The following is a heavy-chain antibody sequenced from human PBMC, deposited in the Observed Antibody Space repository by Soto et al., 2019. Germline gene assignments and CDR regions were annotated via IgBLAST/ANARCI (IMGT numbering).Heavy chain of an antibody. CDR1: GFTVSGNY. V-gene: IGHV3-53*01. D-gene: IGHD2-15*01. J-gene: IGHJ3*01. CDR3: ARDPRWSSCSGDAFDL. CDR2: IYTGGYT. Sequence: PGGSLRLSCAASGFTVSGNYMSWVRQAPGKGLEWVSVIYTGGYTFYADSVKGRFTISRDNSKNTLYLQMNSLRAEDTAVYYCARDPRWSSCSGDAFDLWGQGTMVTVSS.